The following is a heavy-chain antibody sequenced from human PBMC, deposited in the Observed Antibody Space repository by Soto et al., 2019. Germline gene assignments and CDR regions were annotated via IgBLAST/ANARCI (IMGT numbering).Heavy chain of an antibody. D-gene: IGHD6-19*01. CDR1: GFTFRNHA. Sequence: EVQLLESGGGLVQPGGSLRLSCAVSGFTFRNHAMSWVRQAPGKGLEWVSGFSDSGGTTYYADSVKGRFTISRDISKSTLYLQMNNLRVDDTAVYFCAKDPSPCVSAWFYFDYWGQGARVTVSP. V-gene: IGHV3-23*01. CDR2: FSDSGGTT. J-gene: IGHJ4*02. CDR3: AKDPSPCVSAWFYFDY.